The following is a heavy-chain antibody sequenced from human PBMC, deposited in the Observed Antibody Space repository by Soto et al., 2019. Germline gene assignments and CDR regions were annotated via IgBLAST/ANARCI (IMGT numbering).Heavy chain of an antibody. CDR1: GGSISSYY. J-gene: IGHJ4*02. Sequence: QVQLQESGPGLVRPSETLSLTCTVSGGSISSYYWSWIRQPPGKGLEWIGYIYYSGSAKYNPYLKRRVTKSVDTSKNPFSLKLSSETAADTAVYYCARNYGGNVDYWGQGTLVTVSS. CDR2: IYYSGSA. CDR3: ARNYGGNVDY. D-gene: IGHD4-17*01. V-gene: IGHV4-59*08.